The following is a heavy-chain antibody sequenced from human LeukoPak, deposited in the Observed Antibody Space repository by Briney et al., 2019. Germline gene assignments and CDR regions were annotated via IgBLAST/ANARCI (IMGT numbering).Heavy chain of an antibody. CDR1: GFTFSSYG. D-gene: IGHD4-23*01. CDR2: ISYDGSNK. CDR3: ARGWVTVPVPFDY. J-gene: IGHJ4*02. V-gene: IGHV3-30*03. Sequence: GGSLRLSCAASGFTFSSYGMHWVRQAPGKGLEWGAVISYDGSNKYYADSVKGRFTISRDNSKNTLYLQMNSLRAEDTAVYYCARGWVTVPVPFDYWGQGTLVTVSS.